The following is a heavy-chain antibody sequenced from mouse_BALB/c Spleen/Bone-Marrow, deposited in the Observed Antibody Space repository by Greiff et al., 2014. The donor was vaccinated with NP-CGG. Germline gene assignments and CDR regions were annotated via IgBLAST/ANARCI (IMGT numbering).Heavy chain of an antibody. CDR2: IDPAKDNT. Sequence: EVKLQESGAELVKPGASVKLSCTSSGFNIRDTYIHWAKQRPEQGLEWIGKIDPAKDNTEYDPKFQGKATITADTPSNTAYLQLSSLTSEDTAVYYCARGVRQLGLPFWGQGTLVTVST. J-gene: IGHJ3*01. D-gene: IGHD3-2*01. CDR1: GFNIRDTY. CDR3: ARGVRQLGLPF. V-gene: IGHV14-3*02.